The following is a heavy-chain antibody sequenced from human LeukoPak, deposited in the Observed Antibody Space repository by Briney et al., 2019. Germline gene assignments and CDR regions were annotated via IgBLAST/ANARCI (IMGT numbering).Heavy chain of an antibody. D-gene: IGHD2-2*01. J-gene: IGHJ4*02. CDR2: IYYSGST. V-gene: IGHV4-39*01. Sequence: SETLSLTCTVSGGSISSSSYYWGWIRQPPGKGLEWIGSIYYSGSTYYNPSLKSRVTISVDTSKNQFSLKLSSVTAADTAVYYCARSSSTHDYWGQGTLVTVSS. CDR1: GGSISSSSYY. CDR3: ARSSSTHDY.